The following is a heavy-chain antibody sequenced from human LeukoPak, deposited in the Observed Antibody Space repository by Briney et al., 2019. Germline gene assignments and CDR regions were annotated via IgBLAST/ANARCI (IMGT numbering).Heavy chain of an antibody. CDR3: ARGCDYYDSCGYGY. CDR2: IDDSGSI. J-gene: IGHJ4*02. CDR1: GGSFSGYY. D-gene: IGHD3-22*01. V-gene: IGHV4-34*01. Sequence: SGTLSLTCAVYGGSFSGYYWSWIRQPPGKGLEWIGEIDDSGSINYNPSLKSRATISVDTSKNQFSLKLSSVTAADTAVYYCARGCDYYDSCGYGYWGQGTLVTVSS.